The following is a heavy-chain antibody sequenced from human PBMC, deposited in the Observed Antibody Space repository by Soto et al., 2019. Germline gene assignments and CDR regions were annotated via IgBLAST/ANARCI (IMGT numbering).Heavy chain of an antibody. J-gene: IGHJ6*02. Sequence: PGGSLRLSCTASGFTFADYAMSWVRQAPGKGLEWVGFIRSKAYGGTTEYAASVKGRFTISRDDSKSIAYLQMNSLKTEDTAVYYCTRGFLEWSLHYYYYGMDVWGQGTTVTVSS. CDR3: TRGFLEWSLHYYYYGMDV. CDR2: IRSKAYGGTT. D-gene: IGHD3-3*01. V-gene: IGHV3-49*04. CDR1: GFTFADYA.